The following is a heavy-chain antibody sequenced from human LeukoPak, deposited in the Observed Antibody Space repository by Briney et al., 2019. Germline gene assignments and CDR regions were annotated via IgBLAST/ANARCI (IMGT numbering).Heavy chain of an antibody. J-gene: IGHJ6*03. CDR1: GYTFTGYY. D-gene: IGHD4-11*01. V-gene: IGHV1-2*02. CDR3: AREDRVTVTTPLGYYYYYMDV. CDR2: INPNSGGT. Sequence: ASVKVSCKASGYTFTGYYMLWVRQAPGQGLEWMGWINPNSGGTNYAQKFQGRVTMTRDTSISTAYMELSRLRSDDTAVYYCAREDRVTVTTPLGYYYYYMDVWGKGTTVTVSS.